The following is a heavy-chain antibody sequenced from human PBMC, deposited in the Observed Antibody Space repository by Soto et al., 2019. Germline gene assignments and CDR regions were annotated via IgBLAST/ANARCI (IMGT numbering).Heavy chain of an antibody. CDR2: IYRTGST. V-gene: IGHV4-4*02. CDR3: ASRDPGTRGDY. Sequence: QVQLQESGPGLVKPSGTLSLPCAVSGGSFTSNNWWTWVRQPPGQGLEWIGEIYRTGSTNYTASLKSRVTISLDKSENQFYLKVTSLTAADTAVYYCASRDPGTRGDYWGQGTLVTVSS. D-gene: IGHD1-7*01. J-gene: IGHJ4*02. CDR1: GGSFTSNNW.